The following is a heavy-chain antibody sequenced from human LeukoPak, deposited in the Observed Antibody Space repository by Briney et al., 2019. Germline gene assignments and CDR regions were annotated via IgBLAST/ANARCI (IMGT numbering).Heavy chain of an antibody. V-gene: IGHV1-69*01. Sequence: GSSVKVSCKASGGTFNSYAISWVRQAPGQGLEWMGGIIPIFGTANYAQKFQGRVTITADESTSTAYMELSSLRSEDTAVYYCARGSPGIAVAGTVGFDYWGQGTLVTVSS. J-gene: IGHJ4*02. CDR2: IIPIFGTA. D-gene: IGHD6-19*01. CDR3: ARGSPGIAVAGTVGFDY. CDR1: GGTFNSYA.